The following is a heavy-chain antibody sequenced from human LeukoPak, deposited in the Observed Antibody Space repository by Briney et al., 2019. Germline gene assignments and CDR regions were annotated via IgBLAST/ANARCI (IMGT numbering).Heavy chain of an antibody. V-gene: IGHV3-74*01. CDR3: AREVLTHRKAFDI. CDR2: INSDGSRT. CDR1: GFTFNRHW. D-gene: IGHD4-23*01. J-gene: IGHJ3*02. Sequence: GGSLRLSCAASGFTFNRHWMHWDRQTPGKGLVWVSRINSDGSRTSYADSVMGRFTISRDNAKNTLYLQMTSLRAEDTSVYYCAREVLTHRKAFDIWGQGTMVTVSS.